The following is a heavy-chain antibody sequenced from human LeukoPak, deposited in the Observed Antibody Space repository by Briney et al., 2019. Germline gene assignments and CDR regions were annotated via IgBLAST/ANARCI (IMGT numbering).Heavy chain of an antibody. J-gene: IGHJ4*02. CDR3: ARAYGDYVLFDY. D-gene: IGHD4-17*01. Sequence: ASVKVSCKASGGTFSSYAISWVRQAPGQGLEWMGWISAYNGNTNYAQKLQGRVTMTTDTSTSTAYMELRSLRSDDTAVYYCARAYGDYVLFDYWGQGTLVTVSS. CDR1: GGTFSSYA. V-gene: IGHV1-18*01. CDR2: ISAYNGNT.